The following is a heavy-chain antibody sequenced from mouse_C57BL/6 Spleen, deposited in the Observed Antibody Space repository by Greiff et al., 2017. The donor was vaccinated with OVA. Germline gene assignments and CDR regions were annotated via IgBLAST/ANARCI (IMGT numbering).Heavy chain of an antibody. V-gene: IGHV2-5*01. CDR2: LWRGGST. CDR1: GFSLTSYG. CDR3: AKNGYYGSTGWYFDV. Sequence: VQLKESGPGLVQPSQSLSITCTVSGFSLTSYGVHWVRQSPGKGLEWLGVLWRGGSTDYNAAFMSRLSITKDNSKSQVFFKMNSLQADDTAIYYCAKNGYYGSTGWYFDVWGTGTTVTVSS. J-gene: IGHJ1*03. D-gene: IGHD1-1*01.